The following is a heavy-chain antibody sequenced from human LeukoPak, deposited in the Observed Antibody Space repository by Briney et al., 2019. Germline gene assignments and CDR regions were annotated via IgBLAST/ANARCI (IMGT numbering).Heavy chain of an antibody. D-gene: IGHD2-8*01. J-gene: IGHJ4*02. CDR1: GYTFTGYY. CDR3: ARSLLMVYAIGY. V-gene: IGHV1-2*02. Sequence: ASVKVSCKASGYTFTGYYMHWVRQAPGQGLGWMGWINPNSGGTNYAQKFQGRVTMTRDTSISTAYMELSRLRSDDTAVYYCARSLLMVYAIGYWGQGTLVTVSS. CDR2: INPNSGGT.